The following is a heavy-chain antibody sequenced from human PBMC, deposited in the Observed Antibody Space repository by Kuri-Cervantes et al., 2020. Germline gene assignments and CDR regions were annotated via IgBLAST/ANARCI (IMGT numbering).Heavy chain of an antibody. CDR1: GGSISSYY. Sequence: SETLSLTCTVSGGSISSYYWSWIRQPAGKGLEWIGRIYTSGSTNYNPSLKSRVTMSVDTSKNQFSLKLSSVTAEDTAVYYCARDHSTYGSGSLDYWGQGTLVTVSS. CDR3: ARDHSTYGSGSLDY. J-gene: IGHJ4*02. V-gene: IGHV4-4*07. D-gene: IGHD3-10*01. CDR2: IYTSGST.